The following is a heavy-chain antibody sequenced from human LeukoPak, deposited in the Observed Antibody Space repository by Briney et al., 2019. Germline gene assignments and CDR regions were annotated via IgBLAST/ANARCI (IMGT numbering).Heavy chain of an antibody. Sequence: GGSLRLSCAASGFTFSSYGMHWVRQAPGKGLEWVAVISYDGSNKYYADSVKGRFTISRDNSKNTLYLQMNSLRAEDTAVYYCAKDGTVWNYDILTGYYDFDYWGQGTLVTVSS. D-gene: IGHD3-9*01. V-gene: IGHV3-30*18. CDR2: ISYDGSNK. CDR3: AKDGTVWNYDILTGYYDFDY. J-gene: IGHJ4*02. CDR1: GFTFSSYG.